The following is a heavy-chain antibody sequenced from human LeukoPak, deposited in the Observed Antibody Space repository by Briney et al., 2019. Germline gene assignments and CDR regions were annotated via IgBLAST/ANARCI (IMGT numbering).Heavy chain of an antibody. D-gene: IGHD6-13*01. CDR1: GFTFSYHW. CDR2: IKNDGAVK. CDR3: AKDSYSKGDF. Sequence: GGSLRLSCAASGFTFSYHWMTWVRQAPGKGLEWVANIKNDGAVKNYADSVKGRFTISRDNAKNSLYLQMNSLRAEDTAVYYCAKDSYSKGDFWGQGVLVTVSS. J-gene: IGHJ4*02. V-gene: IGHV3-7*01.